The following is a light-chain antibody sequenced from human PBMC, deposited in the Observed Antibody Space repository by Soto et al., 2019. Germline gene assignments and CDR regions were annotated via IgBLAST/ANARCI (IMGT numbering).Light chain of an antibody. Sequence: QSALAQPASVSGSPGQSITISCTGTSSDVGAYDFVSWYQQHPDKAPKLMIYEVSNRPSGVSYRFSGSKSVNTATLTISGLQDGDEAEYYCSSYTTSSTRVFGTGTKVTVL. CDR3: SSYTTSSTRV. CDR1: SSDVGAYDF. J-gene: IGLJ1*01. CDR2: EVS. V-gene: IGLV2-14*03.